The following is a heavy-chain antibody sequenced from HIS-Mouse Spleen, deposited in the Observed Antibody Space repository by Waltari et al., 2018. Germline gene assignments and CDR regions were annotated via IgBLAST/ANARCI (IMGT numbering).Heavy chain of an antibody. D-gene: IGHD1-26*01. J-gene: IGHJ4*02. Sequence: QVQLVESGGGVVQPGRSLRLSCAASGFTFSSSGIHCVCQAPGKGLEWVAVISYDGSNKYYADSVKGRFTISRDNSKNTLYLQMNSLRAEDTAVYYCAKDRGSPLYFDYWGQGTLVTVSS. CDR2: ISYDGSNK. CDR1: GFTFSSSG. CDR3: AKDRGSPLYFDY. V-gene: IGHV3-30*18.